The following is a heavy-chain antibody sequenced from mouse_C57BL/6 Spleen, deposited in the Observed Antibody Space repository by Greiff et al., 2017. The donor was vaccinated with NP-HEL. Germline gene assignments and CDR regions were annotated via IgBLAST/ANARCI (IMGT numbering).Heavy chain of an antibody. CDR1: GYAFTNYL. Sequence: VQLQQSGAELVRPGTSVKVSCKASGYAFTNYLIEWVKQRPGQGLEWIGVINPGSGGTNYNEKFKGKATLTADKSSSTAYMQLSSLTSEDSAVYFCARSPPNWDDYAMDYWGQGTSVTVSS. CDR2: INPGSGGT. CDR3: ARSPPNWDDYAMDY. V-gene: IGHV1-54*01. D-gene: IGHD4-1*01. J-gene: IGHJ4*01.